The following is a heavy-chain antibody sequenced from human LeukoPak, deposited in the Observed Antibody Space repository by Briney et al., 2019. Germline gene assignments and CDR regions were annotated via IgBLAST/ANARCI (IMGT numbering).Heavy chain of an antibody. CDR3: ARDVDYYDCSGYYYGFDY. D-gene: IGHD3-22*01. CDR2: INPNGGST. J-gene: IGHJ4*02. Sequence: ASVKVSCKASGYTFTSYYMHWVRQAPGQGLEWMGLINPNGGSTNYAQKFQGRVTMTRDMSTSTAYMELSRPRSDDTAVYYCARDVDYYDCSGYYYGFDYWGQGTLVTVSP. CDR1: GYTFTSYY. V-gene: IGHV1-46*01.